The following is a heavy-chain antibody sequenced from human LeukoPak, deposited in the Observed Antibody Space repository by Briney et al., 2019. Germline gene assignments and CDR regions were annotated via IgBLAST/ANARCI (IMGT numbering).Heavy chain of an antibody. V-gene: IGHV3-64D*06. CDR2: ISSHGGST. CDR3: VKGTYDSSCYYTDRCFDY. Sequence: PAGSLSLSCSASGCTFNNYAMHWVRQAPGKGLEYVSGISSHGGSTYYADSVKGKFTISRDNSKNALYLQMSSLRAEDTAVYYCVKGTYDSSCYYTDRCFDYWGQGTLVTVSS. J-gene: IGHJ4*02. D-gene: IGHD3-22*01. CDR1: GCTFNNYA.